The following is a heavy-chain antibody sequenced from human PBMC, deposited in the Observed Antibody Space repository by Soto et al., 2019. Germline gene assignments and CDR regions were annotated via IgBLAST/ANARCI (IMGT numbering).Heavy chain of an antibody. D-gene: IGHD2-2*01. CDR2: ISSSSTI. CDR1: GFTFSSYS. V-gene: IGHV3-48*02. Sequence: GGSLRLSCAASGFTFSSYSMNWVRQAPGKGLEWVSYISSSSTIYYADSVKGRFTISRDNAKNSLYLQMNSLRDEDTAVYYCSHIVVVPSALAGGMDVWGQGTTVTVSS. CDR3: SHIVVVPSALAGGMDV. J-gene: IGHJ6*02.